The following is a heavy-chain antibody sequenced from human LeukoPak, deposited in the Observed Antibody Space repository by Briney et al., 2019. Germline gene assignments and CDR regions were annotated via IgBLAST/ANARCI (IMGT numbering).Heavy chain of an antibody. J-gene: IGHJ4*02. CDR2: IYPGDSDT. CDR3: ARLSDPITMIVVVNPILDY. Sequence: GESLKISCKGSGYSFTSYWIGWVRQMPGKGLEWMGIIYPGDSDTRYSPSFQGQVAISADKSISTAYLQWSSLKASDTAMYYCARLSDPITMIVVVNPILDYWGQGTLVTVSS. CDR1: GYSFTSYW. V-gene: IGHV5-51*01. D-gene: IGHD3-22*01.